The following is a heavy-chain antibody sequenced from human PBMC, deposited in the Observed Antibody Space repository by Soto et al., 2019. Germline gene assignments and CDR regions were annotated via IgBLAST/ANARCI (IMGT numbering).Heavy chain of an antibody. D-gene: IGHD1-26*01. CDR2: IKGSHAGGTT. CDR1: GFTFTKAY. J-gene: IGHJ4*02. V-gene: IGHV3-15*01. CDR3: ATEGGYPGSNFYGAY. Sequence: EVQLVESGGGLVEPGGSIRLSCVASGFTFTKAYMTWVRQAPGKGLEWVGRIKGSHAGGTTDYATSVKGRFTISRDDSKHTLYLPMNSLKTEDTSVYYCATEGGYPGSNFYGAYWGQGTLVTVSS.